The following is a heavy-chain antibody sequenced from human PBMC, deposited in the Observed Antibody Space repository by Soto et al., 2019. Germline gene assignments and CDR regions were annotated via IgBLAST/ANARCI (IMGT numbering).Heavy chain of an antibody. Sequence: GGSLRVSCAASGFTFSSYAMSWVRQAPGKGLEWVSAISISGGSTYHADSVKGRFTISRDNSKNTLYLQMNSLRAEDTAVYYCAKAVGSYGNFDYWGQGTLVTVSS. CDR3: AKAVGSYGNFDY. J-gene: IGHJ4*02. D-gene: IGHD5-18*01. CDR2: ISISGGST. V-gene: IGHV3-23*01. CDR1: GFTFSSYA.